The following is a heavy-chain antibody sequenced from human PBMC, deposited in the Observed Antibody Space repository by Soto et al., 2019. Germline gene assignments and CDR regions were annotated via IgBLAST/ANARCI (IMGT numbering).Heavy chain of an antibody. CDR3: ARDCSGGSCYMTGTDY. D-gene: IGHD2-15*01. Sequence: ASVKVSCKASGYTFTSYGISWVRQAPGQGLEWMGWISAYNGNTNYAQKLQGRVTMTTDTSTGTAYMELRSLRSDGTAVYYCARDCSGGSCYMTGTDYWGQGTLVTVSS. J-gene: IGHJ4*02. V-gene: IGHV1-18*01. CDR2: ISAYNGNT. CDR1: GYTFTSYG.